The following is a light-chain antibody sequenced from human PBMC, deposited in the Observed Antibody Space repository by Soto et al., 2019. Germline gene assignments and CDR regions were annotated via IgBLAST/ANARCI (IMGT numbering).Light chain of an antibody. J-gene: IGKJ4*01. CDR3: QQYNNWRT. V-gene: IGKV3-15*01. CDR1: QSVSSN. CDR2: GAS. Sequence: EIVMTQSPATLSVSPGERATLSCRASQSVSSNLAWYQQKPGQAPRLLIYGASTRATGIPARFSGSGSGTEFTLTISSLQSEDFAVYYCQQYNNWRTFCGGTKVEIK.